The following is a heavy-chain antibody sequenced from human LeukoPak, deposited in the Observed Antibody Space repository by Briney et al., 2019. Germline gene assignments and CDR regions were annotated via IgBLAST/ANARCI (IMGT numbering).Heavy chain of an antibody. V-gene: IGHV3-33*06. J-gene: IGHJ4*02. Sequence: PGGSLRLSCAASGFTFSSYGMHWVRQAPGKGLEWVAVIWYDGSNKYYADSVKGRFTISRDNSKNTLYLQMNSLRAEDTAVYYCAKAGLEAALYYFDYWGQGTLVTVSS. CDR3: AKAGLEAALYYFDY. CDR2: IWYDGSNK. CDR1: GFTFSSYG. D-gene: IGHD3-10*01.